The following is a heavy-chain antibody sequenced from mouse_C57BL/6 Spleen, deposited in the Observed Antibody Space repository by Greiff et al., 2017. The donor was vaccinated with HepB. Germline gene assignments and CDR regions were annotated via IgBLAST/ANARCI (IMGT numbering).Heavy chain of an antibody. J-gene: IGHJ3*01. CDR3: ARSGIYYDYDGGPGFAY. CDR2: IYPGSGST. CDR1: GYTFTSYW. D-gene: IGHD2-4*01. V-gene: IGHV1-55*01. Sequence: VKLQQPGAELVKPGASVKMSCKASGYTFTSYWITWVKQRPGQGLEWIGDIYPGSGSTNYNEKFKSKATLTVDTSSSTAYMQLSSLTSEDSAVYYCARSGIYYDYDGGPGFAYWGQGTLVTVSA.